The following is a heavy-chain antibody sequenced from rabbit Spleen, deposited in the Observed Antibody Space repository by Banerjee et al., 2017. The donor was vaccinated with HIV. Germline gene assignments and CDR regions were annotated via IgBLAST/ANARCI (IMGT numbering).Heavy chain of an antibody. CDR3: VRNSGWGVSYFTL. J-gene: IGHJ4*01. CDR1: GFTISSNYY. V-gene: IGHV1S47*01. CDR2: IDPIFGGT. Sequence: QEQVVESGGGLVQPEGSLTLTCKASGFTISSNYYMCWVRQAPGKGLEWIGYIDPIFGGTYYATWVNGRFTISSHNAQNTLFLQLNSLTVADTATYFCVRNSGWGVSYFTLWGQGTLVTVS. D-gene: IGHD4-1*01.